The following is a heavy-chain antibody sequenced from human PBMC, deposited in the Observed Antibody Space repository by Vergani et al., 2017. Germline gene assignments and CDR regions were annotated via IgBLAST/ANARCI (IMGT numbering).Heavy chain of an antibody. Sequence: QVQLVQSGAEVKKPGASVKVSCKASGYTFTGYYMHWVRQAPGQGLEWMGWINPNSGGPNYAQKFQGMVTMTRDTSISTAYMELSRLRSDDTAVYYCARGQWLPTLSFDYWGQGTLVTVSS. D-gene: IGHD6-19*01. CDR2: INPNSGGP. V-gene: IGHV1-2*02. J-gene: IGHJ4*02. CDR3: ARGQWLPTLSFDY. CDR1: GYTFTGYY.